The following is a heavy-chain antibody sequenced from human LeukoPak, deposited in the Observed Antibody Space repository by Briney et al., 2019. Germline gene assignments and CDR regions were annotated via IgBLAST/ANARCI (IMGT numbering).Heavy chain of an antibody. CDR2: ISGLSTYI. D-gene: IGHD3/OR15-3a*01. CDR3: ARSSGTGGPYYFDF. J-gene: IGHJ4*02. Sequence: PGGSLRLSCAASGFTFNTYSMNWVRQAPGKGLEWVSSISGLSTYIYYPDSMRGRFTISRDNAKNSLFLQLSSPRAEDTAVYFCARSSGTGGPYYFDFWGQGSLVTVSS. V-gene: IGHV3-21*04. CDR1: GFTFNTYS.